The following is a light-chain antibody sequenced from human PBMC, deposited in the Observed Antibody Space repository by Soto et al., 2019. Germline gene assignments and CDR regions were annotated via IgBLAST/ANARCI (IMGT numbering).Light chain of an antibody. J-gene: IGKJ1*01. V-gene: IGKV1-5*03. Sequence: DIQMTQSPSTLSASVGDRVTITCRASQYIRNYLAWYQQKPGEAPKLLIFEAANLESGVPSRFSGSGTGTEFTLTISSLQPDDFATYYCQQSNNYPWTFGQGTRVEL. CDR3: QQSNNYPWT. CDR1: QYIRNY. CDR2: EAA.